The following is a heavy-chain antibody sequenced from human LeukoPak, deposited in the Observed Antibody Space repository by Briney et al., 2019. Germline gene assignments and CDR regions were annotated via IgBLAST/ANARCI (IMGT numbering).Heavy chain of an antibody. D-gene: IGHD2-2*01. J-gene: IGHJ6*03. V-gene: IGHV3-33*06. CDR3: AKAVLEQSPADSWYYYMDV. Sequence: GGSLTLSCAASGFTFSSYGMHWIRQAPGKGLEWVAVIWYDGSNKYYAASVKGRFTISSDNSKNTLYLQMNSLRAEDTAVYYRAKAVLEQSPADSWYYYMDVWGKGTTVTVSS. CDR2: IWYDGSNK. CDR1: GFTFSSYG.